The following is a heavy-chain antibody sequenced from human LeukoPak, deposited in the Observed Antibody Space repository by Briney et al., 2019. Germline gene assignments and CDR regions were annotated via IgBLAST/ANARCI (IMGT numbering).Heavy chain of an antibody. CDR3: ARERSIVATIEYAFDI. V-gene: IGHV4-4*07. CDR1: GGSISSYY. D-gene: IGHD5-12*01. J-gene: IGHJ3*02. CDR2: IYTSGST. Sequence: PSETLSLTCKVSGGSISSYYWNWIRQPAGKGLEWIGRIYTSGSTHYNPSLKSRVTMSVDRSKNQFSLNLTSVTAADTAVYYCARERSIVATIEYAFDIWGQGTMVTVSS.